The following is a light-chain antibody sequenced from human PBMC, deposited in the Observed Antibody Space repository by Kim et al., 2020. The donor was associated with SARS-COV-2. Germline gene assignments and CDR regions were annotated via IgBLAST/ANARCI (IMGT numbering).Light chain of an antibody. V-gene: IGLV2-14*03. J-gene: IGLJ2*01. CDR1: SSDVGGYNS. CDR2: DVS. Sequence: QSALTQPASVSGFPGQSITISCTGTSSDVGGYNSVSWYQHHPGKAPKLMIYDVSKRPSGVSNRFSGSKSGNTASLTISGLQAEDEADYYCSSYTSSSTVVFGGGTQLTVL. CDR3: SSYTSSSTVV.